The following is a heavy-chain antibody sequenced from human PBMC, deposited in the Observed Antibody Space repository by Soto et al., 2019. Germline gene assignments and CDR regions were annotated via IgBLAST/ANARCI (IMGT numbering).Heavy chain of an antibody. CDR1: GDSVSSNSAA. V-gene: IGHV6-1*01. Sequence: SQTLSLTCAISGDSVSSNSAALNWIRQSPSRGLEWLGRTYYRSKWYNDYAVSVKSRITINPDTSKNQFSLQLNSVTPEDTAVYYCARDQGITIFGVVIILSMDVWGQGTTVTVSS. J-gene: IGHJ6*02. D-gene: IGHD3-3*01. CDR3: ARDQGITIFGVVIILSMDV. CDR2: TYYRSKWYN.